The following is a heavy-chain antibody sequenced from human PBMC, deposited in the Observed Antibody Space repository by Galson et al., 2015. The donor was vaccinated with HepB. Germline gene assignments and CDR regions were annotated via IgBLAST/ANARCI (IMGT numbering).Heavy chain of an antibody. J-gene: IGHJ4*02. V-gene: IGHV3-23*01. CDR3: AKEPHYYDSSGYYYSYFDY. D-gene: IGHD3-22*01. CDR2: TSGSGGST. Sequence: SLRLSCAASGFTFSSYAMSWVRQAPGKGLEWVSATSGSGGSTYYADSVKGRFTISRDNSKNTLYLQMNSLRAEDTAVYYCAKEPHYYDSSGYYYSYFDYWGQGTLVTVSS. CDR1: GFTFSSYA.